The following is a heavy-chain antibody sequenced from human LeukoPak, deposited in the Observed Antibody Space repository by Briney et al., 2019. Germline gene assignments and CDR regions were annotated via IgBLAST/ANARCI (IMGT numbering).Heavy chain of an antibody. Sequence: AGGSLRLSCAASGFTFSDYYMSWIRQAPGKGLEWVSYISSSGSTIYYADSVKGRFTISRENAKNSLDLQMNSLRAEDTALYYCAKGPAGNYGSGSYPDYWGQGTLVTVSS. D-gene: IGHD3-10*01. V-gene: IGHV3-11*01. J-gene: IGHJ4*02. CDR1: GFTFSDYY. CDR2: ISSSGSTI. CDR3: AKGPAGNYGSGSYPDY.